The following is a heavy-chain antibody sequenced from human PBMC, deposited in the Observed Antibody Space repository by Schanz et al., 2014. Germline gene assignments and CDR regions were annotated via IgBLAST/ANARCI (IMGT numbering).Heavy chain of an antibody. CDR2: ISGSGGST. D-gene: IGHD2-2*01. V-gene: IGHV3-23*04. Sequence: EVQLVESGGGLVQPGGSLRLSCEASEFTFSTYAMSWVRQAPGKGLEWVSAISGSGGSTYYADSVKGRFTISRDNSKNTLYLQMNSLRAEDAAVDYCAKDLLYGAPMPLNHLDYWGQGTLVTVSS. CDR1: EFTFSTYA. CDR3: AKDLLYGAPMPLNHLDY. J-gene: IGHJ4*02.